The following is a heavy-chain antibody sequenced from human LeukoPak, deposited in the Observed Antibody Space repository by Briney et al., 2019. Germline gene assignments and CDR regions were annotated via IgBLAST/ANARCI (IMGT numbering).Heavy chain of an antibody. D-gene: IGHD3-22*01. CDR3: ARGRQYFDSRSRPELSWFDP. CDR1: GFTFSSYG. CDR2: IYYSGST. J-gene: IGHJ5*02. Sequence: GSLRLSCAASGFTFSSYGMSWVRQPPGKGLEWIGSIYYSGSTYYNPSLKSRVTISVDTSKNRFSLSLSSVTAADTAVYYCARGRQYFDSRSRPELSWFDPWGQGTLVTVSS. V-gene: IGHV4-39*07.